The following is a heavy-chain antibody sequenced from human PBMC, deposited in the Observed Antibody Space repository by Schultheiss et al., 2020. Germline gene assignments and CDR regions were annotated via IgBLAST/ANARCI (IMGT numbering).Heavy chain of an antibody. CDR2: LYTSGNT. CDR3: ARLRIAVAVYYFDY. Sequence: SQTLSLTCTVSGGSINNYYWSWIRQPAGKGLEWIGRLYTSGNTNYNPSLKSRVTVSVDTSKNQFSLKLSSVTAADTAVYYCARLRIAVAVYYFDYWGQGTLVTVSS. J-gene: IGHJ4*02. CDR1: GGSINNYY. D-gene: IGHD6-19*01. V-gene: IGHV4-4*07.